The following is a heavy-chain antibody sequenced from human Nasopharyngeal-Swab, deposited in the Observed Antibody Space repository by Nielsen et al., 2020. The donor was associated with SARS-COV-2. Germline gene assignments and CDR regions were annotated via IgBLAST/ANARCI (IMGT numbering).Heavy chain of an antibody. Sequence: SGPTLVKPTEILTLTCTFSGFSLTSNGEGMGWIRLPPGKALEWLAVLYLDDDERYSPSLRSRLTITKDTSKNQVVLQVTDMAYVDTGTYFCARWDIFGDERFDFWGPGIVVAVSS. V-gene: IGHV2-5*02. D-gene: IGHD3-3*02. CDR2: LYLDDDE. J-gene: IGHJ4*02. CDR1: GFSLTSNGEG. CDR3: ARWDIFGDERFDF.